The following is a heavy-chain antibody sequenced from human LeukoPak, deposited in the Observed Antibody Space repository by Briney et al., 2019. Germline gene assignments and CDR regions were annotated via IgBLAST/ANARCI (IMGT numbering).Heavy chain of an antibody. CDR3: ARDGVATTDY. D-gene: IGHD5-12*01. V-gene: IGHV3-23*01. Sequence: GGSLRLSCAASGFTFSSYAMSWVRQAPGKGLEWVSAISGSGGSTYYADSVKGRFTISRDNAKNSLYLQMNSLRAEDTAVYYCARDGVATTDYWGQGTLVTVSS. CDR2: ISGSGGST. CDR1: GFTFSSYA. J-gene: IGHJ4*02.